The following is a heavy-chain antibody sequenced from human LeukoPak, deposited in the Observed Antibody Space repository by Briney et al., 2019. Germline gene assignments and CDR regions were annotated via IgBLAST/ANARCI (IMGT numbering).Heavy chain of an antibody. Sequence: PGGSLRLSCVSSGYTLTNCAMTWVRQAPGKGLEWVSSISGSGSTTYYADSAKGRFTISRDNSKNTVYLQMNSLSVEDTAVHYSAKDQSRVGASDPFDSWGQGTLVTVSS. CDR3: AKDQSRVGASDPFDS. J-gene: IGHJ5*01. CDR2: ISGSGSTT. D-gene: IGHD1-26*01. CDR1: GYTLTNCA. V-gene: IGHV3-23*01.